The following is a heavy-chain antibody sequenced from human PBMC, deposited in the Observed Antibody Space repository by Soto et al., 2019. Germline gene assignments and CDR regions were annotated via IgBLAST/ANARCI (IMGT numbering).Heavy chain of an antibody. J-gene: IGHJ2*01. CDR3: AGPSSGWSAHTGPGYFDL. Sequence: EVQLVETGGGLIQPGGSLRLSCAASGFTVSSNYMSWVRQAPGKGLEWVSVMYSGGSTYYADSVKGRFTISRDNSKNTRYLQMNSRRAEDTAVYYCAGPSSGWSAHTGPGYFDLWGRGTLVTVSS. V-gene: IGHV3-53*02. CDR2: MYSGGST. CDR1: GFTVSSNY. D-gene: IGHD6-19*01.